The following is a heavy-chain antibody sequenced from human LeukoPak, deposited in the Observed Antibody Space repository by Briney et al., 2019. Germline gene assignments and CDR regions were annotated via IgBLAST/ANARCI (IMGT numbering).Heavy chain of an antibody. D-gene: IGHD4-17*01. V-gene: IGHV4-34*01. CDR1: GGSFSGYY. CDR3: VRDHGDYYFDY. J-gene: IGHJ4*02. CDR2: INHSGST. Sequence: SETLSLTCAVYGGSFSGYYWSWIRQPPGKGLEWIGEINHSGSTNYNPSLKSRVTISVDTSKNQFSLKLSSVTAADTAVYYCVRDHGDYYFDYWGQGTLVTVSS.